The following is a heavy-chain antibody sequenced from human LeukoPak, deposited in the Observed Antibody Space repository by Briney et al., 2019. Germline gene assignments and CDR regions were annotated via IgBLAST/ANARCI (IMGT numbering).Heavy chain of an antibody. V-gene: IGHV3-48*03. CDR1: GFAFSNYE. J-gene: IGHJ5*02. Sequence: GGSLRLSCAASGFAFSNYEMNWVRQAPGKGLEWISYISSLGSAIYYADSVKGRFTISRDNAKNSLYLHMNSLRAEDTAVYYCARDSRHHRFLYWDWFDPWGQGTLVTVSS. CDR2: ISSLGSAI. D-gene: IGHD2/OR15-2a*01. CDR3: ARDSRHHRFLYWDWFDP.